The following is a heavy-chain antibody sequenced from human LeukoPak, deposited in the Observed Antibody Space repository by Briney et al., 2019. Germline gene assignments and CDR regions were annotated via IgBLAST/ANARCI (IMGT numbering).Heavy chain of an antibody. CDR3: ARGVWSYDSSGSLDY. CDR1: GGSISSYY. J-gene: IGHJ4*02. CDR2: IYYSGST. V-gene: IGHV4-59*12. D-gene: IGHD3-22*01. Sequence: PSETLSLTCTVSGGSISSYYWSWIRQPPGKGLEWIGYIYYSGSTNYNPSLKSRVTISVDTSKNQFSLKLSSVTAADTAVYYCARGVWSYDSSGSLDYWGQGTLVTVSS.